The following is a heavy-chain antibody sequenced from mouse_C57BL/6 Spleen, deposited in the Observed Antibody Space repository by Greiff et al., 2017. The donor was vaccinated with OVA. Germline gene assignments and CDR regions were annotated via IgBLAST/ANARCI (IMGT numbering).Heavy chain of an antibody. CDR2: IWSGGST. CDR1: GFSFTSYG. CDR3: ARNFELGFAY. J-gene: IGHJ3*01. Sequence: VQLQQSGPGLVQPSQSLSITCTVSGFSFTSYGVHWVRQSPGKGLEWLGVIWSGGSTDYNAAFISRLSISKDNSTGQVFFKMHSLQADDTAIYYCARNFELGFAYWGQGTLVTVSA. V-gene: IGHV2-2*01.